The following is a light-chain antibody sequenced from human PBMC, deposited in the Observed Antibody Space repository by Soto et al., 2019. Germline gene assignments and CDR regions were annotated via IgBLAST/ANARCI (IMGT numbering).Light chain of an antibody. CDR3: QQYCSSSIT. J-gene: IGKJ5*01. CDR2: GAS. V-gene: IGKV3-20*01. CDR1: QSVSSSY. Sequence: EIVLTQSPGTLSLSPGERATLSCRASQSVSSSYLAWYQQKPGQAPRLLIYGASSRATGIPDRFSGSGSGTDFTLTISRLEPDDFAVYYCQQYCSSSITFGQGTRLEIK.